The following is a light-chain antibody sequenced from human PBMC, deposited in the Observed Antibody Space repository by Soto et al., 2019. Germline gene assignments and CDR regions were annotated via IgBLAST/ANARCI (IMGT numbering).Light chain of an antibody. CDR2: DNN. CDR1: SSNIGNNY. CDR3: GTWDSSLSAWV. V-gene: IGLV1-51*01. Sequence: QSVLTQPPSVSAAPGQKVTISCSGSSSNIGNNYVSWYQQLPGTAPKLLIYDNNKRPSGIPDRFSGPKSGTSATLGITGLQTGDEAYYYCGTWDSSLSAWVFGGGTKLTVL. J-gene: IGLJ3*02.